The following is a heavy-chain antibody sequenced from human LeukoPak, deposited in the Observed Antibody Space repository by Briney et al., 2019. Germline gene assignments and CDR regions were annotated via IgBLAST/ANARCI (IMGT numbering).Heavy chain of an antibody. CDR3: ARGGSYFDY. CDR2: VRQDGKLK. V-gene: IGHV3-30*02. D-gene: IGHD1-26*01. J-gene: IGHJ4*02. CDR1: GFSIRDYY. Sequence: GGSLRLSCVAYGFSIRDYYIHWVRQSPGKGLEWAASVRQDGKLKFYADSVKARFTISRDNSKNTLYLQMNSLRAEGTAVYYCARGGSYFDYWGQGTLVTVSS.